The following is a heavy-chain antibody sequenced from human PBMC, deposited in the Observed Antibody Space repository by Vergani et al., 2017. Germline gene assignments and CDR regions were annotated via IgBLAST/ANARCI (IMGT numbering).Heavy chain of an antibody. CDR3: ARDLPGGQWLVKGAFDI. J-gene: IGHJ3*02. Sequence: QVQLVQSGAEVKKPGASVKVSCKASGYTFTSYGISWVRQAPGQGLEWMGWISAYNGNTNYAQKLQGRVTMTTDTSTSTAYMELSSLRSDDTAVYYCARDLPGGQWLVKGAFDIWGQGTMVTVSS. D-gene: IGHD6-19*01. CDR2: ISAYNGNT. CDR1: GYTFTSYG. V-gene: IGHV1-18*01.